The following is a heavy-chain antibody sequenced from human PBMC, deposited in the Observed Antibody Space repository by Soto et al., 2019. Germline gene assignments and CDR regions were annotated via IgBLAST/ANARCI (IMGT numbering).Heavy chain of an antibody. CDR1: SGSMRSSDW. CDR3: VGDPHSGGNFDY. Sequence: PSETLSLTCTVSSGSMRSSDWWSWVRQPPGKGLEWIGELYRTGSPNYNPSLKSRVTIAIDWSKNQFSLKLTSVTAADTAVYYCVGDPHSGGNFDYWGQGTLVTVSS. V-gene: IGHV4-4*02. CDR2: LYRTGSP. D-gene: IGHD1-26*01. J-gene: IGHJ4*02.